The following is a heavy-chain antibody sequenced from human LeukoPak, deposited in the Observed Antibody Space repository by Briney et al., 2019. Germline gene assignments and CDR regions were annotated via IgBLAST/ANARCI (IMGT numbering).Heavy chain of an antibody. CDR2: ISSSSSYI. CDR1: GFTFSSYS. Sequence: GGSLRLSCAASGFTFSSYSMNWVRQAPGKGLEWVSSISSSSSYIYYADSVKGQFTISRDNAKNSLYLQMNSLRAEDTAVYYCAREANSGSYYTAFDIWGQGTMVTVSS. J-gene: IGHJ3*02. V-gene: IGHV3-21*01. D-gene: IGHD3-10*01. CDR3: AREANSGSYYTAFDI.